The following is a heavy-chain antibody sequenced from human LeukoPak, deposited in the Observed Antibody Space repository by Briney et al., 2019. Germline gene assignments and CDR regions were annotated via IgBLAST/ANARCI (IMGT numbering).Heavy chain of an antibody. Sequence: GGSLRLSCAASGFTFSSYWMHWVRQAPGKGLVWVSRIDNYGSSTRYADSAKGRFTISRDSAKNTLYLQMNSLRAEDTAVYYCVREGYCGGGCSSAWYFDLWGRGTLVTVSS. CDR2: IDNYGSST. CDR3: VREGYCGGGCSSAWYFDL. V-gene: IGHV3-74*01. CDR1: GFTFSSYW. J-gene: IGHJ2*01. D-gene: IGHD2-21*02.